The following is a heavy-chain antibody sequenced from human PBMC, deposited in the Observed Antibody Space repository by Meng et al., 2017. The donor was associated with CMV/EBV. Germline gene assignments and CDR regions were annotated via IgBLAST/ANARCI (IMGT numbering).Heavy chain of an antibody. CDR3: ARGSYYRYVIDY. D-gene: IGHD2-21*01. CDR2: IYTSGST. J-gene: IGHJ4*02. CDR1: GCSTSSYD. V-gene: IGHV4-4*07. Sequence: VQLQESGPGLVQPAETLSLTCTVSGCSTSSYDWSWIRPPAGTGLEWIGRIYTSGSTNYNPSLKSRVTMSVDTSKNQFSLKLSSVTAADTAVYYCARGSYYRYVIDYWGQGTLVTVSS.